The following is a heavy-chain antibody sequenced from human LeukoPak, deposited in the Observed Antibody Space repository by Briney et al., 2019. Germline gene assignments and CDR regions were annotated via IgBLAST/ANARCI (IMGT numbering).Heavy chain of an antibody. D-gene: IGHD3-10*01. J-gene: IGHJ3*02. Sequence: ASVKVSCKVSGYTLTELSMHWVRQAPGKGLEWMGGFDPEDGETIYAQKFQGRVTMTEDTSTDTAYMELSSLRSEDTAVYYCATGVAGPSPFGAFDIWGQGTMVTVSS. V-gene: IGHV1-24*01. CDR3: ATGVAGPSPFGAFDI. CDR1: GYTLTELS. CDR2: FDPEDGET.